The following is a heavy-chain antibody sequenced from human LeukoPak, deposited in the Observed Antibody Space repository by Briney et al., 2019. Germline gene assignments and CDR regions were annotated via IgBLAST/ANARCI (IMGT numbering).Heavy chain of an antibody. D-gene: IGHD6-19*01. CDR3: ARGYSSGWYNY. V-gene: IGHV3-23*01. J-gene: IGHJ4*02. CDR1: GFTFSSYA. Sequence: GGSLRLSCAASGFTFSSYAMSWVRQAPGKGLEWVSAISGSGGSTYYADSVKGRFTISRDNSENTLYLQMNSLRAEDTAVYYCARGYSSGWYNYWGQGTLVTVSS. CDR2: ISGSGGST.